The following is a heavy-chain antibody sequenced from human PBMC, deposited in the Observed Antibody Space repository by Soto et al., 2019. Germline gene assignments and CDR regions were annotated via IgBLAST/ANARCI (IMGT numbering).Heavy chain of an antibody. J-gene: IGHJ3*02. D-gene: IGHD6-13*01. CDR1: GGSISSYY. CDR2: IYYSGST. V-gene: IGHV4-59*01. CDR3: ARGRQRLVNHDAFDI. Sequence: QVQLQESGPGLVKPSETLSLTCTVSGGSISSYYWCWIRQPPGKGLEWIGYIYYSGSTTYNPSLKSRVTISVDTSKIQFSLKLSSVTAADTAVYYCARGRQRLVNHDAFDIWGQGTMVTVSS.